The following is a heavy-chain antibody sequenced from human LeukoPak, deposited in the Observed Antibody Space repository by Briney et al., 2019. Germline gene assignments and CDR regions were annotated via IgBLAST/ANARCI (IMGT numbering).Heavy chain of an antibody. CDR3: AKNPTTD. CDR2: IGDSGRTT. CDR1: GFTFSGSP. J-gene: IGHJ4*02. V-gene: IGHV3-23*01. D-gene: IGHD4-17*01. Sequence: GGSPRLSCAASGFTFSGSPMSWVRQAPGKGLEWVSAIGDSGRTTYYADSVKGRFTISRDNSKNTLYLQMNSLRAEDTAVYYCAKNPTTDWGQGTLVTVSS.